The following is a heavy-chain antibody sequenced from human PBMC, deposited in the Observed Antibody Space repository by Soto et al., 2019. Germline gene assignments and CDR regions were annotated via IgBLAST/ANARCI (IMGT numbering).Heavy chain of an antibody. V-gene: IGHV1-8*01. D-gene: IGHD3-3*01. CDR2: MNPKKGNT. CDR3: ARVGADFWSGYYTFYYYYYMDV. J-gene: IGHJ6*03. Sequence: WMNPKKGNTGYAQKFQGRVTMTRNTSISTAYMELSSLRSEDTAVYYCARVGADFWSGYYTFYYYYYMDVWGKGTTVTVSS.